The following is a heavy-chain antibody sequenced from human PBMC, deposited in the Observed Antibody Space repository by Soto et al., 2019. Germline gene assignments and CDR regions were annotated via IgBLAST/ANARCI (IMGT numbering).Heavy chain of an antibody. J-gene: IGHJ4*02. CDR1: GFSLSNPRMG. CDR2: IFSNDEK. D-gene: IGHD3-9*01. CDR3: ARISIQHDISTGSNCLFDY. Sequence: QVTLKESGPALVKPTETLTLTCTVSGFSLSNPRMGVNWIRQSPGKALEWLAHIFSNDEKSYNTSLKTRLNISKDTSKSPVVLTMTNMGPVDTGTYYCARISIQHDISTGSNCLFDYWGEGILVTVSS. V-gene: IGHV2-26*01.